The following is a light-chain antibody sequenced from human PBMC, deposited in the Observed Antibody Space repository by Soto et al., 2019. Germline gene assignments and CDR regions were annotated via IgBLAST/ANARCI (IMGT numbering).Light chain of an antibody. J-gene: IGLJ2*01. Sequence: QSVLTQSPSASASLGASVKLTCTLSSGLINYAITWHQQHPEKGPRYLMKLNSDGSHTKGDGIPDRFSGSSSGAERYLTISSLQSEDEADYYCQTWVTATPVFGGGTKLTVL. V-gene: IGLV4-69*01. CDR2: LNSDGSH. CDR1: SGLINYA. CDR3: QTWVTATPV.